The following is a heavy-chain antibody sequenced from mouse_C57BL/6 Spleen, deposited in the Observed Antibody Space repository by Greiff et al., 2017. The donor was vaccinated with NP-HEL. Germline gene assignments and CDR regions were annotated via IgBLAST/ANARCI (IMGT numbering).Heavy chain of an antibody. Sequence: VQLQESGAELVRPGASVTLSCKASGYTFTDYEMHWVKQTPVHGLEWIGAIDPETGGTAYNQKFKGKAILTADKSSSTAYMELRSLTSEDSAVYYCTRRLIYDGYPLDYWGQGTTLTVSS. D-gene: IGHD2-3*01. J-gene: IGHJ2*01. CDR3: TRRLIYDGYPLDY. CDR2: IDPETGGT. CDR1: GYTFTDYE. V-gene: IGHV1-15*01.